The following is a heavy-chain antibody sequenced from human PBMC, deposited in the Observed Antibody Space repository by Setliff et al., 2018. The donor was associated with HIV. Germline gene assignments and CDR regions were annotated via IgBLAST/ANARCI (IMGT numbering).Heavy chain of an antibody. Sequence: ASVKVSCKASGYSFINYGISWVRQAPGQGLDYMGIINPSDGSTDYVEKFQGRATMTRDTSTSTVYMEMSSLRSEDTAIYYCAKEYHTAVTGTRVANYFDYWGQGTLVTVSS. CDR1: GYSFINYG. V-gene: IGHV1-46*01. CDR3: AKEYHTAVTGTRVANYFDY. J-gene: IGHJ4*02. CDR2: INPSDGST. D-gene: IGHD6-13*01.